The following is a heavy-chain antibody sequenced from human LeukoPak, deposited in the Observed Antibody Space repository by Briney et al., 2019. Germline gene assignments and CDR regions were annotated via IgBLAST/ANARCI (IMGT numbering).Heavy chain of an antibody. CDR3: ARIVPAATSTSYWYFDL. J-gene: IGHJ2*01. CDR2: IYHSGST. Sequence: SETPSLTCTVSGYSISSGYYWGWIRQPPGKGLAWIGSIYHSGSTYHNPSLKSRVTISVDTSKNQFSLKLSSVTAADTAVYYCARIVPAATSTSYWYFDLWGRGTLVTVSS. V-gene: IGHV4-38-2*02. CDR1: GYSISSGYY. D-gene: IGHD2-2*01.